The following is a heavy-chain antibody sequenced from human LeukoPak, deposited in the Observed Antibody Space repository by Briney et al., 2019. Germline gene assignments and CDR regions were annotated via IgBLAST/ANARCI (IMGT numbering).Heavy chain of an antibody. J-gene: IGHJ6*03. V-gene: IGHV3-23*01. D-gene: IGHD4-11*01. CDR2: ISGSGGST. Sequence: PGGSLRLSCAASGCTFSCYAMSWVRQAPGKGLEWVSTISGSGGSTYYADSVKGRFTISRDDSKNTLYLQMISLRGEDAAIYYCAKNPPTVSAVYYYYMDVWGKGTTVTVSS. CDR3: AKNPPTVSAVYYYYMDV. CDR1: GCTFSCYA.